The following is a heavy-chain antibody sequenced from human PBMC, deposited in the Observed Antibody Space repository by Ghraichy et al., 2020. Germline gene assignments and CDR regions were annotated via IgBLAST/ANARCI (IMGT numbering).Heavy chain of an antibody. CDR1: GFTFSTYA. V-gene: IGHV3-23*01. D-gene: IGHD3-10*01. CDR3: ARDRHKNYDSGTSMIDY. CDR2: IGGSGSST. J-gene: IGHJ4*02. Sequence: GGSLRLSCAASGFTFSTYAMTWVRQAPGKGLEWVSTIGGSGSSTYYTDSVKGRFTISRDNSKNMLYVETNSLRAEDTAVYYCARDRHKNYDSGTSMIDYWGQGTLVTVSS.